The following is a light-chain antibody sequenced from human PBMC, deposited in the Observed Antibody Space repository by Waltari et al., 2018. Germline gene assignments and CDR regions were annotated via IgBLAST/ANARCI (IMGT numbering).Light chain of an antibody. V-gene: IGLV2-14*03. CDR3: CLYASSYTPFFV. Sequence: QSALTQPASVSGSPGQSITIPCIGTSSDIGGYHFVSRYQQHPGKAPKVMIYNVNNRPSGVSDRFSGSKSGNTASLTISGLQAEDEADYFCCLYASSYTPFFVFGTGTKLTVL. CDR2: NVN. CDR1: SSDIGGYHF. J-gene: IGLJ1*01.